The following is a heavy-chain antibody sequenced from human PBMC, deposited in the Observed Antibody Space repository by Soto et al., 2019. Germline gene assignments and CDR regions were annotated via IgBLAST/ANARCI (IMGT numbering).Heavy chain of an antibody. V-gene: IGHV2-5*02. CDR3: AHAKTTVTPDAFDI. Sequence: QITLKESGPTLVKPTQTLTLTCTFSGFSLSTSGVGVGWIRQPRGKALEWLALIYWDDDKRYSPSLKSRLTITKDTSKNQVVLTMTNMDPVDTATYYCAHAKTTVTPDAFDIWGQGTMVTVSS. J-gene: IGHJ3*02. D-gene: IGHD4-17*01. CDR1: GFSLSTSGVG. CDR2: IYWDDDK.